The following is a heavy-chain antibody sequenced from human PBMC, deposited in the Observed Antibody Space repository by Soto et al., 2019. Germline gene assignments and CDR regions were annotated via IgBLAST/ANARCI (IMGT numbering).Heavy chain of an antibody. Sequence: GGSLRLSCAASGFTFSSYSMNWVLQAPGKGLEWVSSISSSSSYIYYADSVKGRFTISRDNAKNSLYLQMNSLRAEDTAVYYCARDHEDGGYYFDYWGQGTLVTVSS. CDR1: GFTFSSYS. J-gene: IGHJ4*02. CDR2: ISSSSSYI. V-gene: IGHV3-21*01. CDR3: ARDHEDGGYYFDY. D-gene: IGHD3-10*01.